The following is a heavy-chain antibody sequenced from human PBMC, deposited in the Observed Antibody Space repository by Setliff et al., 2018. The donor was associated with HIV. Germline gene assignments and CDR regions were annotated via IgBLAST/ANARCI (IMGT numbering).Heavy chain of an antibody. CDR1: GDSISSYY. D-gene: IGHD1-7*01. CDR3: ARGDGTKYYYYYYMDV. CDR2: IYTTGST. V-gene: IGHV4-4*08. J-gene: IGHJ6*03. Sequence: SETLSLTCTVSGDSISSYYWSWIRQPPGKGLEWIGYIYTTGSTNYNPSLKSRVTISMDTSKNQFSLNLNSVTATDTAVYYCARGDGTKYYYYYYMDVWGKGTTVTVSS.